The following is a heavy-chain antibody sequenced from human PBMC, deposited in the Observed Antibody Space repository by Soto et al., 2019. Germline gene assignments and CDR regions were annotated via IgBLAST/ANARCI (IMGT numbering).Heavy chain of an antibody. CDR2: IKQDGSEK. D-gene: IGHD3-3*01. J-gene: IGHJ4*02. CDR3: ARVQLYFWTGTTRSFDH. CDR1: GFTVSSDW. Sequence: GSLRLSCAASGFTVSSDWLSWVRQAPGKGLEWVANIKQDGSEKYNADSVTGRFTISRDNANSSLFLQLNSLRAEDTAVYYCARVQLYFWTGTTRSFDHWRQGTLVTVSS. V-gene: IGHV3-7*01.